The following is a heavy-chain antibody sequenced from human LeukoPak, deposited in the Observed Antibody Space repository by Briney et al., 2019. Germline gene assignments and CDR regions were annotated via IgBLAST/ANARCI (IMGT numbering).Heavy chain of an antibody. CDR2: IYTSGST. CDR1: GGSISSYY. V-gene: IGHV4-4*07. CDR3: VKGYYDTRHSSNPFDP. D-gene: IGHD3-22*01. J-gene: IGHJ5*02. Sequence: SETLSLTCTVSGGSISSYYWSWIRQPAGKGLEWIGRIYTSGSTNYNPSLKSRVTMSVDTSKNQFSLKLSSVTAADTAVYYCVKGYYDTRHSSNPFDPWSQGTLVTVSS.